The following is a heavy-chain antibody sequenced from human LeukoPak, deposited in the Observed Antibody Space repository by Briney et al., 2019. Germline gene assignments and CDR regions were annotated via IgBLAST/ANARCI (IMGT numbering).Heavy chain of an antibody. D-gene: IGHD2-2*01. CDR1: GFTFSSNW. CDR3: AREKEGYCSRTSCYLDYYYYYMDV. CDR2: IKQDGSEK. V-gene: IGHV3-7*01. J-gene: IGHJ6*03. Sequence: PAGSLRLSCAASGFTFSSNWMGWVRHAQGQGLEWVATIKQDGSEKYYVDSVKGRFTISRDNAKNSLYLQMNSLRAEDTAVYYCAREKEGYCSRTSCYLDYYYYYMDVWGKGTTVTISS.